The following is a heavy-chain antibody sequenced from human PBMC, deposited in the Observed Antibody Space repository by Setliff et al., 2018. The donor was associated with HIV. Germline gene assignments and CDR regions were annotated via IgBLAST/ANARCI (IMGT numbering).Heavy chain of an antibody. Sequence: ASVTVSCKASGYTFTSYAMHWVRQAPGQRLEWMGWINAGNGNTKYSQKFQGRVTITRDTSASTAYMELSSLRSEDTAVYYCAKTIAAAATLPFDFWGQGTLVTVSS. V-gene: IGHV1-3*01. D-gene: IGHD6-13*01. CDR3: AKTIAAAATLPFDF. CDR2: INAGNGNT. J-gene: IGHJ4*02. CDR1: GYTFTSYA.